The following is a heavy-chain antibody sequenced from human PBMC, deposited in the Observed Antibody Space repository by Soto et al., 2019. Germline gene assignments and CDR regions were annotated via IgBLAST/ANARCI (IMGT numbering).Heavy chain of an antibody. CDR1: GGSVSSGSYY. V-gene: IGHV4-61*01. CDR2: IYYSGST. J-gene: IGHJ5*02. Sequence: QVQLQESGPGLVKPSETLSLTCTVSGGSVSSGSYYWSWIRQPPGKGLEWIGYIYYSGSTNYNPSLTSRVTISVATTTNQLSPQLSSVTAADPAVYYCAREDLPSHLSLAPWGQGTLVTVCS. CDR3: AREDLPSHLSLAP.